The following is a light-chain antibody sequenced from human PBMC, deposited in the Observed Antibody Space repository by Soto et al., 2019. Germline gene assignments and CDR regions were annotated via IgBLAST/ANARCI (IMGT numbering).Light chain of an antibody. Sequence: QSALTQPRSVSGSPGQSVTISCNGSSSDVGGSDFVSWYQQHPVKAPKLVIFDVTKRPSGVPDRFSGSKSDNTASLTISGLQAEDEADYYCCSYAGNSLWVFGGGTKLTVL. CDR1: SSDVGGSDF. CDR3: CSYAGNSLWV. J-gene: IGLJ3*02. CDR2: DVT. V-gene: IGLV2-11*01.